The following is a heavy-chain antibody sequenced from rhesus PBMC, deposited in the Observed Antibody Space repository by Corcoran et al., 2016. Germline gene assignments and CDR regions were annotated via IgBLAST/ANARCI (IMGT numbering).Heavy chain of an antibody. D-gene: IGHD1-26*01. CDR3: ASAGNWNYGGFDY. Sequence: QLQLQESGPGLVKPSETLSVTCAVSGGSISSSYWSWIRQAPGKGLEWIGYIYGSGSSTNYNPSLKSRVTLAVDTSKNQLYLKLSSVTAADTAVYYCASAGNWNYGGFDYWGQGVLVTVSS. CDR2: IYGSGSST. CDR1: GGSISSSY. J-gene: IGHJ4*01. V-gene: IGHV4-169*02.